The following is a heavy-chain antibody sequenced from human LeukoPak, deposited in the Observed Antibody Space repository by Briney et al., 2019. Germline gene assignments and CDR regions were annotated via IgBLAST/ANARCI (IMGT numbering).Heavy chain of an antibody. Sequence: PSETLSLTCTVSGGSISSYYWSWIRQPPGKGLEWIGYIYYSGSTNYNPSLKSRVTISVATSKNQFSLKLSSVTAADTAVYYCARDRFDDSSGYYYHYYYYMDVWGKGTTVTVSS. V-gene: IGHV4-59*12. CDR3: ARDRFDDSSGYYYHYYYYMDV. D-gene: IGHD3-22*01. CDR2: IYYSGST. CDR1: GGSISSYY. J-gene: IGHJ6*03.